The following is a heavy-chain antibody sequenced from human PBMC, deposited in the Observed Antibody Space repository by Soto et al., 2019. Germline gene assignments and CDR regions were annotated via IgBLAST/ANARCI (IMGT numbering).Heavy chain of an antibody. CDR1: GYTVTTYG. J-gene: IGHJ4*02. V-gene: IGHV1-18*01. Sequence: QVQLVQSGAEVKKPGASVKVSCKASGYTVTTYGISWVRQAPGQGLEWMGWISAYSGRTKFAQKLQGRVTMTTETSTTTAYTELRSLTSDDTAVYYCARDFTKTSSCPYYVDYWGQGTLVTVSS. CDR2: ISAYSGRT. CDR3: ARDFTKTSSCPYYVDY. D-gene: IGHD6-13*01.